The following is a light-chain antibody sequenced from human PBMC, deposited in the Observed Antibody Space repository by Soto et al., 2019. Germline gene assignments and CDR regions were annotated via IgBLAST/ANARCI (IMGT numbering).Light chain of an antibody. Sequence: QSALTQPASVSGSPGQSITIPCTGTSSDVGGYNSVSWYQQHPGKAPKLLIYGVTNRPSGVSDRFSGSKSGNTASLTISGLQAEDEADYYCISYRRRSTPHYVFGTGTKVTVL. J-gene: IGLJ1*01. V-gene: IGLV2-14*03. CDR2: GVT. CDR1: SSDVGGYNS. CDR3: ISYRRRSTPHYV.